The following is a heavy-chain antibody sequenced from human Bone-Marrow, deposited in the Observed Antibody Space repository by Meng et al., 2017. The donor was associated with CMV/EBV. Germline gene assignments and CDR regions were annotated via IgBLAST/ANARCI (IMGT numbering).Heavy chain of an antibody. D-gene: IGHD3-10*01. CDR1: GYTFTSYG. V-gene: IGHV1-18*01. CDR2: TSAYNGNT. CDR3: ARDVALLWFGELLSGFNY. Sequence: ASVKVSCKASGYTFTSYGISWVRQAPGQGLEWMGWTSAYNGNTNYAQKLQGRVTMTTDTSTSTAYMELRSLRSDDTAVYYCARDVALLWFGELLSGFNYWGQGTLVPVSS. J-gene: IGHJ4*02.